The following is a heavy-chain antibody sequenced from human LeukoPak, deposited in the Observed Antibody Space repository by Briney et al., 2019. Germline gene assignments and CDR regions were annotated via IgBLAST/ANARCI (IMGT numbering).Heavy chain of an antibody. Sequence: SETLPLTCAVYGVPFSGYYWRWIRQPPGKGLDWMGEINHSGSTNYHPSLTSRASISVDTYEHQLSLKLSSVTAAHTPVYYFARCVRYYGSGSYYRTPLCDYWGQGTLVTVSS. V-gene: IGHV4-34*01. J-gene: IGHJ4*02. CDR1: GVPFSGYY. CDR2: INHSGST. CDR3: ARCVRYYGSGSYYRTPLCDY. D-gene: IGHD3-10*01.